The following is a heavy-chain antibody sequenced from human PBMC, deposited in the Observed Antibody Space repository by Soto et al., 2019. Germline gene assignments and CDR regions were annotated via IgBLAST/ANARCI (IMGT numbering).Heavy chain of an antibody. CDR2: ISGSDGST. CDR1: GFIFSSFA. J-gene: IGHJ4*02. CDR3: AKDRFCSGGSCYTDY. Sequence: EVQLLESGGGLAQPGGSLRLSCAASGFIFSSFAMSWVRQAPGKGLEWVSTISGSDGSTYYADSVQGRFTISRDNSKNTLSLQVNSLRAEDTAVYYCAKDRFCSGGSCYTDYWGQGTLVTASS. V-gene: IGHV3-23*01. D-gene: IGHD2-15*01.